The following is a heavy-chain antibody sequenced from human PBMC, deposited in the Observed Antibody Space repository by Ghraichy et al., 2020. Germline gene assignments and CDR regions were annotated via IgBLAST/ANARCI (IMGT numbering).Heavy chain of an antibody. D-gene: IGHD6-6*01. CDR2: IYSGGSA. CDR3: AREEYSSSSIQH. CDR1: GFTVSSNY. V-gene: IGHV3-66*01. J-gene: IGHJ1*01. Sequence: GESLNISCAASGFTVSSNYMSWVRQAPGKGLEWVSVIYSGGSAYYADSVKGRFTISRDNSKNTLYLQMNSLRAEDTAVYYCAREEYSSSSIQHWGQGTLVTVSS.